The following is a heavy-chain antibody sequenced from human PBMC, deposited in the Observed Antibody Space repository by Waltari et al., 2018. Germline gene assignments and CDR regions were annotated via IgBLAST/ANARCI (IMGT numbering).Heavy chain of an antibody. CDR2: MNPNSGNT. D-gene: IGHD2-2*02. J-gene: IGHJ6*02. V-gene: IGHV1-8*01. CDR3: ARGSVRYCSSTSCYKYGMDV. CDR1: GYTFTSYD. Sequence: QVQLVQSGAEVKKPGASVKVSCKASGYTFTSYDINWVRQATGQGPGWMGWMNPNSGNTGYAQKFQGRVTMTRNTSISTAYMELSSLRSEDTAVYYCARGSVRYCSSTSCYKYGMDVWGQGTTVTVSS.